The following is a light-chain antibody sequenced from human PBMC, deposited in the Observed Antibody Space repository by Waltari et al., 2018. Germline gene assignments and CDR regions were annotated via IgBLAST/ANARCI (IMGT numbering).Light chain of an antibody. CDR2: DVS. CDR3: SSYTSSSTPWV. V-gene: IGLV2-14*01. J-gene: IGLJ3*02. Sequence: QSAMTQPASVSGSPGQSITISCTGTSSDVGGYNHVSWYQQHPGKAPKLMIYDVSNRPSGVSNRFSGSKSGNTASLTISGLQAEDEADYYCSSYTSSSTPWVFGGGTKLTVL. CDR1: SSDVGGYNH.